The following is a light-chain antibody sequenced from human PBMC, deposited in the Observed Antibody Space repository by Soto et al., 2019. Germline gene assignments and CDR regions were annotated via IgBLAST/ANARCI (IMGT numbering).Light chain of an antibody. V-gene: IGLV2-14*01. Sequence: QSALTQPASVSGSPGQSITISCTGTSNDVGGYNYVSWYQQHLGKAPKLMIYEVSNRPSGISNRFSGSKSGNAASLTISGLQAEDEADYYCSSYTTSSTYGFGTGTKLTVL. J-gene: IGLJ1*01. CDR2: EVS. CDR1: SNDVGGYNY. CDR3: SSYTTSSTYG.